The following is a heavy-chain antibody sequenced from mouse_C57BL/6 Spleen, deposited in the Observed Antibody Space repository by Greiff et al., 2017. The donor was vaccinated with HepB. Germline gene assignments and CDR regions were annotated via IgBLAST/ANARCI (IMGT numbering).Heavy chain of an antibody. Sequence: DVQLQESGPGLVKPSQSLSLTCSVTGYSITSGYYWNWIRQFPGNKLEWMGYISYDGSNNYNPSLKNRISITRDTSKNQFFLKLNSVTTEDTATYYCARDDYGKRPFDYWGQGTTLTVSS. D-gene: IGHD1-1*01. V-gene: IGHV3-6*01. CDR3: ARDDYGKRPFDY. J-gene: IGHJ2*01. CDR1: GYSITSGYY. CDR2: ISYDGSN.